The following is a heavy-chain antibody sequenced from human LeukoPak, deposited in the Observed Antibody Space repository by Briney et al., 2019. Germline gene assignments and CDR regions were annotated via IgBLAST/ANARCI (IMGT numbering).Heavy chain of an antibody. CDR2: FDPEDGET. Sequence: ASVKVSCKVSGYTLTELSMHWVRHAPGKGLEWMGGFDPEDGETIYAQKFQGRVTMTEDTSTDTAYMELSSLRSEDTAVYYCATSGKVVVVPAASYYYYGMDVWGQGTTVTVSS. D-gene: IGHD2-2*01. J-gene: IGHJ6*02. CDR1: GYTLTELS. V-gene: IGHV1-24*01. CDR3: ATSGKVVVVPAASYYYYGMDV.